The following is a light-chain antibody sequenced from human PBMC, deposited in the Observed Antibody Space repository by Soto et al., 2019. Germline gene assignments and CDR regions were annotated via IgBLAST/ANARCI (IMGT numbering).Light chain of an antibody. Sequence: QSALTQPRSVSGSPGHSVTISCTGTSSDVGGYSHVSWYQQHPGKAPKLMISDVSKRPSGVPDRFSGSKFGNTASLTISGLQAEDEAAYYCCSHEGAFTYVFGSGAKVTVL. J-gene: IGLJ1*01. CDR2: DVS. CDR3: CSHEGAFTYV. CDR1: SSDVGGYSH. V-gene: IGLV2-11*01.